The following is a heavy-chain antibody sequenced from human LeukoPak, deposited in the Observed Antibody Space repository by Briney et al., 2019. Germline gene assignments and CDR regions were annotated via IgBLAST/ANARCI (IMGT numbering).Heavy chain of an antibody. Sequence: SETLSLTCAVYGXSFSGYYWSWIRQPPGKGLEWIGEINHSGSTNYNPSLKSRVTISVDTSKNQFSLKLSSVTAADTAVYYCARYIVVVVAAKEGKFDPWGQGTLVTVSS. CDR2: INHSGST. CDR3: ARYIVVVVAAKEGKFDP. J-gene: IGHJ5*02. CDR1: GXSFSGYY. V-gene: IGHV4-34*01. D-gene: IGHD2-15*01.